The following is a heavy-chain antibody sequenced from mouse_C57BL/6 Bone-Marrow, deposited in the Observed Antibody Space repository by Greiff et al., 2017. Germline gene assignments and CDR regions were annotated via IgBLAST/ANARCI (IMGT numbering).Heavy chain of an antibody. D-gene: IGHD2-3*01. CDR2: IHPNSGSN. CDR1: GYTFTSYW. CDR3: ARGDGYYYFDY. V-gene: IGHV1-64*01. Sequence: QVHVKQPGAELVKPGASVKLSCKASGYTFTSYWMHWVKQRPGQGLEWIGMIHPNSGSNNYNEKFKSKATLTVDKSSSTAYMQLSSLTSDDSAVYYCARGDGYYYFDYWGQGTTRTVAS. J-gene: IGHJ2*01.